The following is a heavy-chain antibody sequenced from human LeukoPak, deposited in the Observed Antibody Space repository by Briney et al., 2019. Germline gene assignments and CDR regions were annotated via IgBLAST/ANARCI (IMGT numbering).Heavy chain of an antibody. Sequence: SETLSLTCTVSGGSITSYYWSWIRQPAGQGLEWIGRIYTSGSTNYNPPRKSRVTMSVDTSKNQFSPKLSSVTAADTAVYYCARTEEPGAFGSGYYTYYYYYYMDVWGKGTTVTVSS. D-gene: IGHD3-3*01. CDR3: ARTEEPGAFGSGYYTYYYYYYMDV. J-gene: IGHJ6*03. CDR1: GGSITSYY. V-gene: IGHV4-4*07. CDR2: IYTSGST.